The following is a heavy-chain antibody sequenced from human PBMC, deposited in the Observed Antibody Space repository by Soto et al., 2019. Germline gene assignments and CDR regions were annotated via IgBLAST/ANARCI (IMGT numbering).Heavy chain of an antibody. CDR2: ISGSGGST. CDR3: AKLLAAAGTGDY. CDR1: GFTFSSYA. Sequence: EVQLLESGGGLVQPGGSLRLSCAASGFTFSSYAMSWVRQAPGKGLEWVSAISGSGGSTYYADSVKGRFTISRDNSKNTLYLHMNSLRAEDTAAYYCAKLLAAAGTGDYWGQGTLVTVSS. V-gene: IGHV3-23*01. J-gene: IGHJ4*02. D-gene: IGHD6-13*01.